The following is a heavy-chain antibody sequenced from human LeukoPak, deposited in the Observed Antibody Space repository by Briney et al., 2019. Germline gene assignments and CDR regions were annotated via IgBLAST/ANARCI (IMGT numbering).Heavy chain of an antibody. Sequence: GGSLRLSCAASGFIFSNYAMHWVRQAPGKGLEYVSAISSDGYSTFYANSVKGRLTISRDNSKSTLYLQMGSLRAEDMAVYYCARVQKMGTYDYWGQGTLVTVSS. D-gene: IGHD2-8*01. CDR1: GFIFSNYA. CDR2: ISSDGYST. J-gene: IGHJ4*02. V-gene: IGHV3-64*01. CDR3: ARVQKMGTYDY.